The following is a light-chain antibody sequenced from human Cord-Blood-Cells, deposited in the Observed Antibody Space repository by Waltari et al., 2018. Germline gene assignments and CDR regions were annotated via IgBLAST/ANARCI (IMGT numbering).Light chain of an antibody. V-gene: IGLV1-40*01. CDR3: QSYDSSLSGSV. CDR1: SSNIGAGYD. CDR2: GNS. J-gene: IGLJ3*02. Sequence: QSVLTQPPSVSGAPGQRVTISCTGSSSNIGAGYDVHWSQQLPGTAPKLLIHGNSNRPSGVPDRFSGSKSGTSASLAITGLQAEDEADYYCQSYDSSLSGSVFGGGTKLTVL.